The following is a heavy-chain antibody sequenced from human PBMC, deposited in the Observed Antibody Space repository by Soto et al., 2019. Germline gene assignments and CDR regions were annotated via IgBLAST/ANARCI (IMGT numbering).Heavy chain of an antibody. CDR1: GASITGSSY. Sequence: PSETLSLTXTVSGASITGSSYWSWIRQPAGKGLEWIGRFSLSGTTSYNPSLRSRVTMSADVSKNQFSLRLTSVTAADTALYYCARGMTPPGAPAWYYFDSWGQGTLVTVSS. J-gene: IGHJ4*02. CDR3: ARGMTPPGAPAWYYFDS. V-gene: IGHV4-4*07. D-gene: IGHD2-8*02. CDR2: FSLSGTT.